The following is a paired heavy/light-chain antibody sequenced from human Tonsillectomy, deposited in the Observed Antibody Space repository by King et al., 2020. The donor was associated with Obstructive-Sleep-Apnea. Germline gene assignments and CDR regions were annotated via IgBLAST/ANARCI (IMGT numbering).Light chain of an antibody. CDR2: GAS. CDR3: QQYGSSTVT. J-gene: IGKJ1*01. V-gene: IGKV3-20*01. CDR1: RSASSSY. Sequence: EIVLTQSPGTLSLSPGERATLSCRASRSASSSYLAWYQQKPDQAPRLLIYGASSRATGIPDRFSGSGSGSGTDFTLTISRLEPEDFAVYYCQQYGSSTVTFGQGTKVEIK.
Heavy chain of an antibody. CDR1: GGSISSSNW. V-gene: IGHV4-4*02. CDR3: ARMRWWDAEEAARPAFDY. CDR2: IHHRGST. Sequence: QVQLQESGPGLVKPSGTLSLTCAVSGGSISSSNWWSWVRQPPGKGLEWIGEIHHRGSTNYNSSLKSRVSISVDKSKNQFSLKVNSVTAADTAVYYCARMRWWDAEEAARPAFDYWGQGTLVTVSS. J-gene: IGHJ4*02. D-gene: IGHD6-6*01.